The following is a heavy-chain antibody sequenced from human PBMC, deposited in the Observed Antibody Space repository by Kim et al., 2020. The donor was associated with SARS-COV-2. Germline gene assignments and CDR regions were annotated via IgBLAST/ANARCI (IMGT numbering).Heavy chain of an antibody. CDR3: ARGYCGTATCYTGGTYLDL. CDR1: GFTFSTYG. D-gene: IGHD2-2*02. Sequence: GGPLRLSCAASGFTFSTYGMHWVRQAPGKGLEWVTTKWYDGSNEYYPDSVKGRFTVSRDNSKNMLYLQMNSLRAEETAVYYCARGYCGTATCYTGGTYLDLWGRGTLVTVSS. J-gene: IGHJ4*02. CDR2: KWYDGSNE. V-gene: IGHV3-33*01.